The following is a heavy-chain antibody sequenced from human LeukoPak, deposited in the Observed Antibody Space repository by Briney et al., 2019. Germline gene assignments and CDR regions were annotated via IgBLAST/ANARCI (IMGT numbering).Heavy chain of an antibody. V-gene: IGHV3-64D*06. CDR3: ATEQSYCSGGSCGSVGLDV. Sequence: GGSLRLSCSASGFTFSTYSMHWVRQAPGKGLVHVSAISSNGVSTYYADSVKGRFTISRDNSKTTLYLQMTGLRADDTAVYYCATEQSYCSGGSCGSVGLDVWGQGTTVAVSS. CDR2: ISSNGVST. CDR1: GFTFSTYS. J-gene: IGHJ6*02. D-gene: IGHD2-15*01.